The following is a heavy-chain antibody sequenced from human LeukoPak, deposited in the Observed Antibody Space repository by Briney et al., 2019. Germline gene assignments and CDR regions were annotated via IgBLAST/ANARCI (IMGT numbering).Heavy chain of an antibody. Sequence: PGGSLRLSCAASGFTFSSYEMNWVRQAPGKGLEWVSGISGSGDSTYYADSVKGRFTISRDDSKNTLYLQMNSLRAEDTAVYYCAKGEKRITMIVRERYFQHWGQGTLVTVSS. V-gene: IGHV3-23*01. CDR1: GFTFSSYE. CDR3: AKGEKRITMIVRERYFQH. D-gene: IGHD3-22*01. CDR2: ISGSGDST. J-gene: IGHJ1*01.